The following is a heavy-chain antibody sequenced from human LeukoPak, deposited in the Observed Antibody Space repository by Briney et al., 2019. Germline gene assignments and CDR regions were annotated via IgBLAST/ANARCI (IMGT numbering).Heavy chain of an antibody. CDR2: IRYDGSNK. J-gene: IGHJ4*02. Sequence: GGSLRLSCAASGFTFSDYYMSWIRQAPGKGLEWVTFIRYDGSNKYYADSVKGRFTISRDNSKNTLYLQMNSLRAEDTAVYYCAKGGTHFDYWGQGTLVTVSS. V-gene: IGHV3-30*02. D-gene: IGHD1-1*01. CDR3: AKGGTHFDY. CDR1: GFTFSDYY.